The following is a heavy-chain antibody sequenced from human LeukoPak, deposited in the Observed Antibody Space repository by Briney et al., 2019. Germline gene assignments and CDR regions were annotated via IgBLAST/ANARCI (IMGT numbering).Heavy chain of an antibody. CDR3: ASTYSGYGPTGYGMDV. J-gene: IGHJ6*02. D-gene: IGHD5-12*01. CDR2: ISASGVDT. Sequence: GGSLRLSCVASGFTFSNHAMTWVRQAPGKGLEWVSAISASGVDTFYAPSVKGRFTISRDNSKNTLYLQMNSLRAEDTAVYYCASTYSGYGPTGYGMDVWGQGTTVTVSS. CDR1: GFTFSNHA. V-gene: IGHV3-23*01.